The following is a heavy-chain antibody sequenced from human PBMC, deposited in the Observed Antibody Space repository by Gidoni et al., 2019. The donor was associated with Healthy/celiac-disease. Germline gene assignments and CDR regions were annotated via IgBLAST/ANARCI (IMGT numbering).Heavy chain of an antibody. D-gene: IGHD4-17*01. J-gene: IGHJ2*01. CDR3: ARDRLTTVVTPRSYWYFDL. V-gene: IGHV4-59*01. CDR2: IYYSGST. CDR1: GGSISSYY. Sequence: QVQLQESGPGLVKPSATLSITCTVSGGSISSYYWGWIRQPPGKGLEWSGYIYYSGSTNYNPSLKSRVTISVDTSKNQFSLKLSSVTAADTAVYYCARDRLTTVVTPRSYWYFDLWGRGTLVTVSS.